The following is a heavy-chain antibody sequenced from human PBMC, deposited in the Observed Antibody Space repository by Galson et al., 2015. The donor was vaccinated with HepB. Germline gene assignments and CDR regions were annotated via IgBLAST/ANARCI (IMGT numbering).Heavy chain of an antibody. J-gene: IGHJ6*02. CDR3: ARSPARYDYVGGSYRYPYYYYGMDV. D-gene: IGHD3-16*02. CDR1: GYTFTSYG. V-gene: IGHV1-18*01. CDR2: ISAYNGNT. Sequence: SVKVSCKASGYTFTSYGISWVRQAPGQGLEWMGWISAYNGNTNYAQKLQGRVTMTTDTSTSTDYMELRSLRSDDTAVYHCARSPARYDYVGGSYRYPYYYYGMDVWGQGTTVTVSS.